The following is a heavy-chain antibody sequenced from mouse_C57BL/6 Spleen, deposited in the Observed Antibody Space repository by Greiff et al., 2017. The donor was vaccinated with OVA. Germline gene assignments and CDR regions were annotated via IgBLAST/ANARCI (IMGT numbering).Heavy chain of an antibody. V-gene: IGHV3-6*01. CDR2: ISYDGSN. CDR1: GYSITSGYY. CDR3: ARAWDPYYFDY. J-gene: IGHJ2*01. D-gene: IGHD4-1*01. Sequence: EVKLMESGPGLVKPSQSLSLTCSVTGYSITSGYYWNWIRQFPGNKLEWMGYISYDGSNNYNPSLKNRITITRDTSKNQFFLTLNSVTTEDTAAYYCARAWDPYYFDYWGQGTTLTVSS.